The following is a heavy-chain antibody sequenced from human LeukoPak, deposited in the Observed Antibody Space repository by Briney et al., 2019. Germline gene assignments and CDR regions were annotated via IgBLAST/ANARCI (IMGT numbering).Heavy chain of an antibody. CDR2: IYHSGGV. CDR3: ARDRSPSWFYS. CDR1: GAPLSSNY. Sequence: KPSETLSLTCTVSGAPLSSNYWSWIRQPPGKGLEWIGSIYHSGGVNYNPSLKSRVTISADTSKNQFSLKLNPVTAADTAVYYCARDRSPSWFYSWGQGTLVNVFS. V-gene: IGHV4-59*01. J-gene: IGHJ5*01.